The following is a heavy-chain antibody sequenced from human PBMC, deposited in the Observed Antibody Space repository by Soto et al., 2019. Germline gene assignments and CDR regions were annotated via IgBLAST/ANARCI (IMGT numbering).Heavy chain of an antibody. CDR3: AKDRVESGLGEIDY. CDR1: VFIFSNNG. J-gene: IGHJ4*02. D-gene: IGHD3-16*01. V-gene: IGHV3-30*18. CDR2: ISYDGSKK. Sequence: LRLSCAASVFIFSNNGMHWVRQAPGKGLEWVAIISYDGSKKYYADSVKGRFTISRDNSKNTLYLQMNSLRVEDTAIYYCAKDRVESGLGEIDYWGQGTLVTVSS.